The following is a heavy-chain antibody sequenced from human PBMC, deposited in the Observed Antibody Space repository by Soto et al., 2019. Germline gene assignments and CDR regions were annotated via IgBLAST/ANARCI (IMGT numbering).Heavy chain of an antibody. Sequence: AASVKVSCKASGGTFSSYAISWVRQAPGQGLEWMGGFIPIFGTANYAQKFQGRVTITADESTSTAYMELSSLRSEDTAVYYCARVVSTVSTYGLYYYGMDVWGQGTTVTVSS. D-gene: IGHD4-17*01. J-gene: IGHJ6*02. CDR2: FIPIFGTA. V-gene: IGHV1-69*13. CDR3: ARVVSTVSTYGLYYYGMDV. CDR1: GGTFSSYA.